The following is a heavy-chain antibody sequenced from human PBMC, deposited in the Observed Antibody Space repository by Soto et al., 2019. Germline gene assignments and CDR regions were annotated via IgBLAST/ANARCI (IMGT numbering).Heavy chain of an antibody. J-gene: IGHJ4*02. CDR3: VREGYWSIDF. CDR2: LSGSGGST. V-gene: IGHV3-23*01. D-gene: IGHD1-1*01. CDR1: GFTFSSYA. Sequence: GGSLRLSCAASGFTFSSYAMSWVRQAPGKGLEWVSGLSGSGGSTYYADSAKGRFTISRDNAKNMLYLQMNSLRVEDTALYYFVREGYWSIDFRGQGTLVTVSS.